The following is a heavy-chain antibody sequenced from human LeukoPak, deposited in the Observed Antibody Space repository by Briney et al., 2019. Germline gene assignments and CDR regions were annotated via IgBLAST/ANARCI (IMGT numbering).Heavy chain of an antibody. CDR1: GGSISSSNYY. CDR3: ARCITMVRGVIRPPDY. CDR2: IHYSGST. D-gene: IGHD3-10*01. J-gene: IGHJ4*02. V-gene: IGHV4-39*01. Sequence: PSETLSLTCTVSGGSISSSNYYWVWIRQPPGKGLEWIGSIHYSGSTYYNPSLKSRVTISVDTSKNQFSLKLSSVTAADTAVYYCARCITMVRGVIRPPDYWGQGTLVTVSS.